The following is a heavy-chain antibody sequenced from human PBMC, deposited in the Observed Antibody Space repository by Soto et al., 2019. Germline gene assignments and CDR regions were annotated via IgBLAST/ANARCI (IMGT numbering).Heavy chain of an antibody. CDR1: GFTFSSYW. CDR3: ARHSSSWCGPHPGFDP. V-gene: IGHV3-74*01. D-gene: IGHD6-13*01. J-gene: IGHJ5*02. Sequence: GGSLRLSCAASGFTFSSYWMHWVRQAPGKGLVWVSRINSDGSSTSYADSVKGRFTISRDNAKNALYLQMNSLRAEDTAVYYCARHSSSWCGPHPGFDPCGQGTLVTVCS. CDR2: INSDGSST.